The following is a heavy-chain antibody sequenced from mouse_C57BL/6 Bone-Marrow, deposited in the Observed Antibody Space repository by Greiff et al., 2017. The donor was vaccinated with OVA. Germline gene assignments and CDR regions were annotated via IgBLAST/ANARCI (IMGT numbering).Heavy chain of an antibody. V-gene: IGHV1-69*01. CDR3: ARDGYYWYFDV. CDR2: IDPSDSYT. D-gene: IGHD2-3*01. J-gene: IGHJ1*03. CDR1: GYTFTSYW. Sequence: QVQLQQPGAELVMPGASVKLSCKASGYTFTSYWMHWVKQRPGQGLEWIGEIDPSDSYTNYNHKFKGKSTLTVDKSSSTAYMQLSSLTSEDSAVYYCARDGYYWYFDVWGTGTTVTVSS.